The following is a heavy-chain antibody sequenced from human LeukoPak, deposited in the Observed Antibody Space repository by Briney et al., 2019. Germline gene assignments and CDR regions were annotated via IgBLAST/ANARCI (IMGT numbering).Heavy chain of an antibody. V-gene: IGHV3-38-3*01. CDR2: ISSGST. CDR1: GFTFTSYN. D-gene: IGHD2-2*03. J-gene: IGHJ6*03. CDR3: ARGSPIGYCSSTSCYRYYYMDV. Sequence: GGSLRLSCAASGFTFTSYNMNWVRLAPGKGLEWVSSISSGSTYYADSRKGRFTISRDNSKNTLHLQMNSLRAEDTAVYYCARGSPIGYCSSTSCYRYYYMDVWGKGTTVTVSS.